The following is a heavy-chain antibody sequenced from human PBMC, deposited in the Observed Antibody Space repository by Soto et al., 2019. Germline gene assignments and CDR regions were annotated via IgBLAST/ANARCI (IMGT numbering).Heavy chain of an antibody. CDR1: GFTFSSYG. CDR2: ISYDGSNK. J-gene: IGHJ4*02. V-gene: IGHV3-30*18. Sequence: QVQLVESGGGVVQPGRSLRLSCAASGFTFSSYGMHWVRQAPGKGLEWVAVISYDGSNKYYADSVKGRFTISRDNSKNTLYRQMNSLRAEDTAVYYCAKVVSGELELWYYFDYWGQGTLVTVSS. CDR3: AKVVSGELELWYYFDY. D-gene: IGHD1-7*01.